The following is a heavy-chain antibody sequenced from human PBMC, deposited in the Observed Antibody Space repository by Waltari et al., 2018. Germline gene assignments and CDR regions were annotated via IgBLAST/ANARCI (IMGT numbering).Heavy chain of an antibody. CDR3: ARAHPSYCSGGSCYIDAFDI. Sequence: QVQLQESGPGLVKPSETLSLTCTVSGGSISSYYWSWIRQPPGKGLEWIGYIYYSGSTNYNPALKSRVTISVDTSKNQFSLKLSSVTAADTAVYYCARAHPSYCSGGSCYIDAFDIWGQGTMVTVSS. V-gene: IGHV4-59*01. J-gene: IGHJ3*02. CDR1: GGSISSYY. CDR2: IYYSGST. D-gene: IGHD2-15*01.